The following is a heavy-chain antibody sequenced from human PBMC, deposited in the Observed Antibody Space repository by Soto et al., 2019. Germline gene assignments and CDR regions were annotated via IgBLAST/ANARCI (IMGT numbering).Heavy chain of an antibody. CDR2: INHSGST. Sequence: SETLSLTCAVYGGSFSGYYWSWIRQPPGKGLEWIGEINHSGSTNYNPSLKSRVTISVDTSKNQFSLKLSSVTAADTAVYYCAREDTNDFWSGYYPPRMDVWGKGTTVTVSS. D-gene: IGHD3-3*01. V-gene: IGHV4-34*01. CDR3: AREDTNDFWSGYYPPRMDV. CDR1: GGSFSGYY. J-gene: IGHJ6*03.